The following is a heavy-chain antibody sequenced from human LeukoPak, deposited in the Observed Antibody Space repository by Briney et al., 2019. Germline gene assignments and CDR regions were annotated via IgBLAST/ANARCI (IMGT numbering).Heavy chain of an antibody. CDR2: ISSSSSTI. CDR3: ARGYCSGGSCYSDY. CDR1: GFTFSSYS. Sequence: GGSLRLSCAASGFTFSSYSMNWVGQAPGKGLEGVSYISSSSSTIYYADSVKGRFTISRDNAKNSLYLQMNSLRAEDTAVYYCARGYCSGGSCYSDYWGQGTLVTVSS. V-gene: IGHV3-48*01. D-gene: IGHD2-15*01. J-gene: IGHJ4*02.